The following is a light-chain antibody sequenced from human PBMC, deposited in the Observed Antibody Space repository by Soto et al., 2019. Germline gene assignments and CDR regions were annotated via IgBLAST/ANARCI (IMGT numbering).Light chain of an antibody. CDR2: EDT. J-gene: IGLJ2*01. V-gene: IGLV2-14*01. CDR3: SSYTTTSTRV. CDR1: GNDVGGYKY. Sequence: QSVLTQPASVSGSPGQSITISCTGTGNDVGGYKYVSWYQHHPGKAPKLMIYEDTKRPSGISNRFSGSKSDNTASLTISGLQAEDEADYYCSSYTTTSTRVFGGGTKLTVL.